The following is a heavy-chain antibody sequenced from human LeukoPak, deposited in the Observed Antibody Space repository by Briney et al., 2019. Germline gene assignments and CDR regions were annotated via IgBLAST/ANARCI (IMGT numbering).Heavy chain of an antibody. CDR3: ARATSGYPYYFDY. CDR2: INAGNGNT. J-gene: IGHJ4*02. V-gene: IGHV1-3*01. D-gene: IGHD3-22*01. Sequence: ASVEVSCKASGYTFTSYAMHWVRQAPGQRLEWMGWINAGNGNTKYSQKFQGRVTITRDTSASTAYMELSSLRSEDTAVYYCARATSGYPYYFDYWGQGTLVTVSS. CDR1: GYTFTSYA.